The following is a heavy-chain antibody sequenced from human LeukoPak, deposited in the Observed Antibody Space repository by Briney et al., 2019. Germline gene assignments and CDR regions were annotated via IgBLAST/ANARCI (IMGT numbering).Heavy chain of an antibody. CDR3: ARAGYYGDDAFDL. CDR1: GFIIGSYW. Sequence: TGGSLRLSCVASGFIIGSYWMSWVRQAPGKGLEWVANIRQDGSEKYYVDSVKGRLTISRDNAKNSLCLQMNNLTAADTAIYYCARAGYYGDDAFDLWGQGTRVTVSS. CDR2: IRQDGSEK. V-gene: IGHV3-7*01. D-gene: IGHD2/OR15-2a*01. J-gene: IGHJ3*01.